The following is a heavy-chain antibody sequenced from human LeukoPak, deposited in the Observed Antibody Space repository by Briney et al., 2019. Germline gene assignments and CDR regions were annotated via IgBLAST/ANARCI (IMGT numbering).Heavy chain of an antibody. CDR1: GGSISSGDYY. CDR2: IYYSGST. CDR3: ARVEYGDYYFDY. V-gene: IGHV4-30-4*01. J-gene: IGHJ4*02. Sequence: SETLSLTCTVSGGSISSGDYYRSWIRQPPGKGLEWIGYIYYSGSTYYNPSLKSRVTISVDTSKNQLSLKLSSVTAADTAVYYCARVEYGDYYFDYWGQGTLVTVSS. D-gene: IGHD4-17*01.